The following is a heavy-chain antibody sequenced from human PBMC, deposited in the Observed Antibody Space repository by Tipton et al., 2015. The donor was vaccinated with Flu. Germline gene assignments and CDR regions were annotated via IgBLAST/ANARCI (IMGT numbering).Heavy chain of an antibody. CDR1: GFTVSSNY. Sequence: GSLRLSCAASGFTVSSNYMSWVRQAPGKGLEWVSVIYSGGSTYYADSVKGRFTISRDNSKNTLYLQMNSLGAEDTAVYYCARSWYSSLDFDYWGQGTLVTVSS. CDR2: IYSGGST. CDR3: ARSWYSSLDFDY. D-gene: IGHD6-13*01. V-gene: IGHV3-66*02. J-gene: IGHJ4*02.